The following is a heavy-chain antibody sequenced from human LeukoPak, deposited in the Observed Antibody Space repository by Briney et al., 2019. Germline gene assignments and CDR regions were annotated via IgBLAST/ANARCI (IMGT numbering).Heavy chain of an antibody. CDR2: INHSGGT. Sequence: SGTLSLTCAVYGGSFSGYYWSWIRQPPGKGLEWIGEINHSGGTNYNPSLKSRVTISVDTSKNQFSLKLSSVTAADTAVYYCASAMIGVPDDAFDIWGQGTMVTVSS. CDR1: GGSFSGYY. V-gene: IGHV4-34*01. CDR3: ASAMIGVPDDAFDI. D-gene: IGHD3-22*01. J-gene: IGHJ3*02.